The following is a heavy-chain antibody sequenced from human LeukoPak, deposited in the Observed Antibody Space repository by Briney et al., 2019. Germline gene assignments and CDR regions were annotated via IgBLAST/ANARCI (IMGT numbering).Heavy chain of an antibody. CDR2: ISGSGGSK. CDR1: GFTFSSYA. Sequence: GGSLRLSCAGSGFTFSSYAMSWVRQAPGKGLEWVSAISGSGGSKYYADSVKGRFTISRDHSKTTLYLQMNSLPAEDTAVYYCAKSEPSGYDGYFDYWGQGTLVTVSS. V-gene: IGHV3-23*01. D-gene: IGHD5-12*01. J-gene: IGHJ4*02. CDR3: AKSEPSGYDGYFDY.